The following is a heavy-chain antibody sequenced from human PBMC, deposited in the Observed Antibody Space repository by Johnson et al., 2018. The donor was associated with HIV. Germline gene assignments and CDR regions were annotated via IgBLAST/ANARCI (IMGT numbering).Heavy chain of an antibody. CDR3: AKVHIPARWSAAFDI. CDR2: IGSAGDT. Sequence: VQLVESGGVVVQPGGSLRLSCAASGFTFSSYDMHWVRQATGTGLEWVSGIGSAGDTYYADSVKGRFTISRDNSKNTLYLQMSSLRTEDTAVYYCAKVHIPARWSAAFDIWGRGTLVTVSS. D-gene: IGHD6-6*01. J-gene: IGHJ3*02. V-gene: IGHV3-13*01. CDR1: GFTFSSYD.